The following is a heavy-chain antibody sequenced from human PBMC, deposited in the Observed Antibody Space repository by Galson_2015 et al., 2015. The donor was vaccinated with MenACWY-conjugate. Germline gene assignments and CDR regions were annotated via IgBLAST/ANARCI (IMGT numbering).Heavy chain of an antibody. CDR2: ISYDGSNK. Sequence: SLRLSCAASGFTFSSYAMHWVRQAPGKGLEWVAVISYDGSNKYYADSVKGRFTISRDNSKNTLYLQMNSLRAEDTAVYYCARETHYYGSGSYYFDYWGQETLVTVSS. CDR1: GFTFSSYA. CDR3: ARETHYYGSGSYYFDY. J-gene: IGHJ4*02. D-gene: IGHD3-10*01. V-gene: IGHV3-30*04.